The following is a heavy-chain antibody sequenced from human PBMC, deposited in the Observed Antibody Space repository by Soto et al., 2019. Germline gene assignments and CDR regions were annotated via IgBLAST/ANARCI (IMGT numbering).Heavy chain of an antibody. V-gene: IGHV1-18*04. CDR3: ARDLSGVYYYYGMDV. CDR1: GYTFTSYG. Sequence: ASVKVSCKASGYTFTSYGISWVRQAPGQGLEWMGWISAYNGNTNYAQKLQGRVTMTTDTSTSTAYMELRSLRSDDTAVYYCARDLSGVYYYYGMDVWGQGTTVTVS. CDR2: ISAYNGNT. D-gene: IGHD2-8*01. J-gene: IGHJ6*02.